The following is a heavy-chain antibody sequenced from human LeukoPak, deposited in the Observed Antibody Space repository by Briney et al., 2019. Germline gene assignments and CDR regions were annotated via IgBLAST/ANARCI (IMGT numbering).Heavy chain of an antibody. Sequence: GRSLRLSCAASGFTFCDYCMHWVRQPPGKGLEWVSAINWNSDTINYADSVRGRFTISRENAKNSLYLQMNSLRVEDTAFYYCTKDISSGRPAPYGMDVWGHGTMVTVSS. V-gene: IGHV3-9*01. D-gene: IGHD3-10*01. J-gene: IGHJ6*02. CDR2: INWNSDTI. CDR1: GFTFCDYC. CDR3: TKDISSGRPAPYGMDV.